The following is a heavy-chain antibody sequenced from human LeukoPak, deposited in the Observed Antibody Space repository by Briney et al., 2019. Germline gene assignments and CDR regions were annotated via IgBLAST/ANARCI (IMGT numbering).Heavy chain of an antibody. D-gene: IGHD3-22*01. CDR1: GGSISSGGYY. Sequence: SQTLSLTCTVSGGSISSGGYYWNWIRQPPGKGLEWIGYIYYSGSTNYNPSLKSRVTISVDTSKNQFSLKLSSVTAADTAVYYCARLNLAGPGLNWGGSGSSRGYYYYMDVWGKGTTVTVSS. CDR3: ARLNLAGPGLNWGGSGSSRGYYYYMDV. J-gene: IGHJ6*03. CDR2: IYYSGST. V-gene: IGHV4-61*08.